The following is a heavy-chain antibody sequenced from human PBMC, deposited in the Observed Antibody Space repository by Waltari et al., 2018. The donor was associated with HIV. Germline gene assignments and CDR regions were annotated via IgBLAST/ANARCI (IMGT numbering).Heavy chain of an antibody. J-gene: IGHJ4*02. CDR3: ATSRTFDY. CDR2: INVNGCRT. CDR1: GFTFSSYW. V-gene: IGHV3-74*01. Sequence: EVQLVESGGGLVQPGGSLRLSCAASGFTFSSYWMHWVRQVPGKGLIWVSRINVNGCRTSYADSVKGRFTISRDNAKNTLYLQMNSLRAEDTAVYYCATSRTFDYWGQGTLVTVSS.